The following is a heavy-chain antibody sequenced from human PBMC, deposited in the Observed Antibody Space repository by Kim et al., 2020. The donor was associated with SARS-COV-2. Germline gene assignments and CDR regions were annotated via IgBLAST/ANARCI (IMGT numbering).Heavy chain of an antibody. D-gene: IGHD2-2*01. J-gene: IGHJ4*02. Sequence: NPAQQVQGRVTMTRDTSNSTPYMELSSVRSEDTAVYYCVRGASHSSTLGYWGQGTLVTVSS. V-gene: IGHV1-2*02. CDR3: VRGASHSSTLGY.